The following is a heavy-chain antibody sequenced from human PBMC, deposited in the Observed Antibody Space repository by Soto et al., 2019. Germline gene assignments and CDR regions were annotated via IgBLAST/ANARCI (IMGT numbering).Heavy chain of an antibody. CDR3: VVKQNLQWVNY. Sequence: PGESLKISCKGSGYIFTGYWIGWVRQMPGKGLEWMGIIYPDDSDTRYSPSFQGQVTISADKSINTAYLQWSSLEASDTAMYYCVVKQNLQWVNYWGQGNLVTVSS. V-gene: IGHV5-51*01. CDR1: GYIFTGYW. J-gene: IGHJ4*02. D-gene: IGHD1-7*01. CDR2: IYPDDSDT.